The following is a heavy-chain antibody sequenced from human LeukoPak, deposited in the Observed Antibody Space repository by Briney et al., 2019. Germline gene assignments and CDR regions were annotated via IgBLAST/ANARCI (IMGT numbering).Heavy chain of an antibody. CDR2: IHYDGSDK. J-gene: IGHJ4*02. Sequence: PGGSLRLSCAASGFTFSGYGMHWVRQAPGKGLEWVAFIHYDGSDKYYADSVKGRFTTSRDNSKNTLYLQMNSLRAEDKAVYYCARDLGNSFDYWGQGTLVTVSS. CDR1: GFTFSGYG. D-gene: IGHD4-23*01. V-gene: IGHV3-30*02. CDR3: ARDLGNSFDY.